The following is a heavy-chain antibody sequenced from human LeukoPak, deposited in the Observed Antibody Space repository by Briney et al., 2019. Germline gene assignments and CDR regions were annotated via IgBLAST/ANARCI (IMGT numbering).Heavy chain of an antibody. CDR2: ISGSGGST. Sequence: GGSLRLSCAASGFTFSSYAMSLVRQAPGKGLEWVSAISGSGGSTYYADSVKGRFTISRDNSKNTLYLQMNSLRAEDTAVYYCANRKSYYYGSGSYGEFDYWGQGTLVTVSS. D-gene: IGHD3-10*01. V-gene: IGHV3-23*01. J-gene: IGHJ4*02. CDR1: GFTFSSYA. CDR3: ANRKSYYYGSGSYGEFDY.